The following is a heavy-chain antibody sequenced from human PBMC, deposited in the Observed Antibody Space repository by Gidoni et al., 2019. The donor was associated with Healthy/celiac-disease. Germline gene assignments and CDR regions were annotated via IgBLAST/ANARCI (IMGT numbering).Heavy chain of an antibody. V-gene: IGHV3-15*01. J-gene: IGHJ4*02. CDR1: GITFSNVW. CDR3: TTVAPGVIDY. Sequence: EVQLVEDGGGLVKPGGSRRLSCAASGITFSNVWMSWVHQAPGKGRGLVGRIKSKTDVGTTDYAAPVKGRFTISIDDSKNTLYLQMNSLKTEDTAVYYCTTVAPGVIDYWGQGTLVTVSS. D-gene: IGHD3-16*02. CDR2: IKSKTDVGTT.